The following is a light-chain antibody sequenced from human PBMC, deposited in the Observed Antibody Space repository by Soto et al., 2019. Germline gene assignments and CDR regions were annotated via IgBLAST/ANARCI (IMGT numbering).Light chain of an antibody. CDR3: QSWGSGKGV. CDR1: SGHSSYA. CDR2: LNSDGSH. J-gene: IGLJ2*01. Sequence: QPVLTQSPSASASLGASVKLTCTLTSGHSSYAIAWHQQQPEKAPRYLMKLNSDGSHYRGDGIPDRFSGSSSGAERYLTISSLQSEDEADYYCQSWGSGKGVFGGGTTVTVL. V-gene: IGLV4-69*01.